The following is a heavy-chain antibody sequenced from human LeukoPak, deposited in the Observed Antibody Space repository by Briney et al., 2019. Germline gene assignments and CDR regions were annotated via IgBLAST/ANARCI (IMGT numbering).Heavy chain of an antibody. CDR1: GYTFTSYG. Sequence: GASVKVSCKASGYTFTSYGISWVRQAPGQGLEWMGWISAYNGNTNYAQKLQGRVTMTTDTSTSTAYMELRSLRSDDTAVYYCARTPAVSTYYYGSGSRTPYYYYYMDVWGKGTTVTISS. J-gene: IGHJ6*03. CDR3: ARTPAVSTYYYGSGSRTPYYYYYMDV. D-gene: IGHD3-10*01. CDR2: ISAYNGNT. V-gene: IGHV1-18*01.